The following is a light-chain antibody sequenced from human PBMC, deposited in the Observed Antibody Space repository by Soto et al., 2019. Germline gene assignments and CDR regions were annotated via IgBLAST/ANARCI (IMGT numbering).Light chain of an antibody. J-gene: IGKJ1*01. CDR1: QSVSSN. CDR2: GAS. V-gene: IGKV3-15*01. CDR3: QQYNNWLPK. Sequence: VMTQSPATLSVSPGERATLSCRASQSVSSNLAWYQQKPGQAPRLLIYGASTRATGIPARFSGSGSGTEFTLTISSLQSEDFALYYCQQYNNWLPKFCQGSNVDI.